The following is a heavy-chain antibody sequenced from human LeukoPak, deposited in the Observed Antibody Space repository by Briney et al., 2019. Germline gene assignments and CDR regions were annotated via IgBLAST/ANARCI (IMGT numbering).Heavy chain of an antibody. CDR2: IYYSGST. Sequence: SETLSLTCTVSGGSISSYYWSWIRQPPGKGLEWIGYIYYSGSTNYNPSLKSRVTISVDTSKNQFSLKLSSVTAADTAVYYCARSYWKTVIGDYWGPGTLVTVSS. J-gene: IGHJ4*02. CDR3: ARSYWKTVIGDY. D-gene: IGHD4-17*01. CDR1: GGSISSYY. V-gene: IGHV4-59*01.